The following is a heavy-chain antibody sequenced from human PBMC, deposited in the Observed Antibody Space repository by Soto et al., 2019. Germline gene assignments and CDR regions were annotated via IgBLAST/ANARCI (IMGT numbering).Heavy chain of an antibody. J-gene: IGHJ6*02. CDR1: GGTFSSYA. Sequence: QVQLVQSGAEVKKPGSSVKVSCKASGGTFSSYAISWVRQAPGQGLEWMGGIIPFFGTANYAQKFQGRVTITADESTSTASTELRSRRSEDTAVYYCARLPIAAAGAYYYYYDRDVWGQGTTVTVSS. D-gene: IGHD6-13*01. CDR3: ARLPIAAAGAYYYYYDRDV. V-gene: IGHV1-69*12. CDR2: IIPFFGTA.